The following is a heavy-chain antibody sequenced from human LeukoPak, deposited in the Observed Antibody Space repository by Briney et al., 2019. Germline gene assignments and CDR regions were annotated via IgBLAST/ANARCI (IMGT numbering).Heavy chain of an antibody. CDR3: ARHDWFDP. J-gene: IGHJ5*02. Sequence: GGSLRLSCAASGFTFSSYGMHWVRQAPGKGLEWVAFIRYDGSNKYYADSVKGRFTISRDNSKNTLYLQMNNVRAEDTAVYYCARHDWFDPWGRGTLVTVSS. V-gene: IGHV3-30*02. CDR1: GFTFSSYG. CDR2: IRYDGSNK.